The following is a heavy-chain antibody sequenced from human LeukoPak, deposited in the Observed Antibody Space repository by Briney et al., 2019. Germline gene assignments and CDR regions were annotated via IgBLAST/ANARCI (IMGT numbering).Heavy chain of an antibody. D-gene: IGHD3-9*01. V-gene: IGHV3-21*01. CDR3: ASDWLGGYYYGMDV. J-gene: IGHJ6*02. CDR1: GFTFSSYS. Sequence: GGSLRLSCAASGFTFSSYSMNWVRQAPGKGLEWVSSISSSSSYIYYADSVKRRFTISRDNAKNSLYLQINSLRAEDTAVYYCASDWLGGYYYGMDVWGQGPTVTVSS. CDR2: ISSSSSYI.